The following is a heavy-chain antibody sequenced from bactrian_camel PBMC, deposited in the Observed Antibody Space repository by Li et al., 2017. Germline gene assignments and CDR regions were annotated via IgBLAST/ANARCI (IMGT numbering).Heavy chain of an antibody. CDR3: AVHSGYCYGGGPEGRQADFAY. CDR1: EFTYC. D-gene: IGHD2*01. V-gene: IGHV3S42*01. CDR2: IDSDGRT. Sequence: VQLVESGGGSVQAGGSLRLSCEASEFTYCMGWFRQAPGKARTRVAIIDSDGRTTYADSPKGRFTISKDNAKNILYLQMDSLNPEDTAMYYCAVHSGYCYGGGPEGRQADFAYWGQGTQVTVS. J-gene: IGHJ6*01.